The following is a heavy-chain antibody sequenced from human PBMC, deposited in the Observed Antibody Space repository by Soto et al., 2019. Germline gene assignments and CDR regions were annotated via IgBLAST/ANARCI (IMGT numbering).Heavy chain of an antibody. CDR3: ARAKEWELLDPFDY. Sequence: GGSLRLSCAASGFTFSSYSMNWVRQAPGKGLEWVSSISSSSGYIYYADSVKGRFTISRDNAKNSLYLQMNSLRAEDTAVYYCARAKEWELLDPFDYWGQGTLVTVSS. D-gene: IGHD1-26*01. J-gene: IGHJ4*02. V-gene: IGHV3-21*01. CDR2: ISSSSGYI. CDR1: GFTFSSYS.